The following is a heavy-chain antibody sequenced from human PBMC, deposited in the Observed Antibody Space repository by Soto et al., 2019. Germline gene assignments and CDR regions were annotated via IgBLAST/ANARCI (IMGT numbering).Heavy chain of an antibody. CDR3: AKQGGGTLGLVGYYYYYMDV. D-gene: IGHD3-16*01. V-gene: IGHV3-30*18. CDR2: ISYDGSNK. J-gene: IGHJ6*03. CDR1: GFTFSSYG. Sequence: GGSLRLSCSASGFTFSSYGMHWVRQAPGKGLEWVAVISYDGSNKYYADSVKGRFTISRDNSKNTLYLQMNSLRAEDTAVYYCAKQGGGTLGLVGYYYYYMDVWGKGTTVTVSS.